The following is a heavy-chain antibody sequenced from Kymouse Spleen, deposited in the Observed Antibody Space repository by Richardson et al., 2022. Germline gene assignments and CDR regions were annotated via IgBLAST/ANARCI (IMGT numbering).Heavy chain of an antibody. J-gene: IGHJ4*02. V-gene: IGHV4-34*01. D-gene: IGHD3-16*02. Sequence: QVQLQQWGAGLLKPSETLSLTCAVYGGSFSGYYWSWIRQPPGKGLEWIGEINHSGSTNYNPSLKSRVTISVDTSKNQFSLKLSSVTAADTAVYYCAREGGDYFDYWGQGTLVTVSS. CDR1: GGSFSGYY. CDR2: INHSGST. CDR3: AREGGDYFDY.